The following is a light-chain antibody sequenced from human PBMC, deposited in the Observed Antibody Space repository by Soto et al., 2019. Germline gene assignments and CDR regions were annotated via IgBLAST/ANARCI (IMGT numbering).Light chain of an antibody. CDR2: AAS. V-gene: IGKV3-15*01. Sequence: EIVMTQSPATLSVSQGERATLSCRASQSVGSDLAWYQQKPGQAPRLLIYAASTRATGIPARFSGSGSGTEFTLTISSLQSEDFALYYCQQSNNWPKTFGQGTKADI. J-gene: IGKJ1*01. CDR1: QSVGSD. CDR3: QQSNNWPKT.